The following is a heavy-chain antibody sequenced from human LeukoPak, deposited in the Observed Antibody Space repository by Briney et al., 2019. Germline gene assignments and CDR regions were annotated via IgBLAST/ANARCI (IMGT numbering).Heavy chain of an antibody. CDR2: IYHSGST. V-gene: IGHV4-30-2*01. CDR3: ARAPGAALD. Sequence: SETLSLTCAVSGGSISSGGYSWSWIRQPPGKGLEWIGYIYHSGSTYYNPSLKGRVTVSLDTSKNQFSLKLSSVTAADTAVYYCARAPGAALDWGQGTLVTVSS. D-gene: IGHD2-15*01. CDR1: GGSISSGGYS. J-gene: IGHJ4*02.